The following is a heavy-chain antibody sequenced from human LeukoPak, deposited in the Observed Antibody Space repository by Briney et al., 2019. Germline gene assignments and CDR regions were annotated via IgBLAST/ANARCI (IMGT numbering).Heavy chain of an antibody. CDR3: AKVHGSGEFLYYYYYGMDV. CDR1: GFTFSSYG. J-gene: IGHJ6*04. Sequence: GRSLRLSCAASGFTFSSYGMHWVRQAPGKGLEWVAVISYDGSNKYYADSVKGRFTISRDNSKNTLYLRMNSLRAEDTAVYYCAKVHGSGEFLYYYYYGMDVWGKGTTVTVSS. V-gene: IGHV3-30*18. CDR2: ISYDGSNK. D-gene: IGHD3-10*01.